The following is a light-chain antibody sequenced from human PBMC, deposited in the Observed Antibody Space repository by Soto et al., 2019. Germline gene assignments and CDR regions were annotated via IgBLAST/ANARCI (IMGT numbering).Light chain of an antibody. V-gene: IGLV2-14*01. CDR2: EVS. Sequence: QSVLTQPASVSGSPGQLITISCIGTSSDIGGYNYVSWYQQHPGKAPKLMIYEVSNRPSGVSFRFSGSKSGNTASLTIFGLKAEDGAYYYCSSYGSSITDVVGYGTKVTVL. J-gene: IGLJ1*01. CDR1: SSDIGGYNY. CDR3: SSYGSSITDV.